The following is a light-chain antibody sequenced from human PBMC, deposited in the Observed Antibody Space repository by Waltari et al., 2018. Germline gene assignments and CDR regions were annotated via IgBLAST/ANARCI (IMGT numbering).Light chain of an antibody. Sequence: SYELTQAPSVSVSPGQTATISCSGDVLPPHYAYWYQQKPGQAPVVVLYKDTQRPSGIPERFSGSSSGTTVTLTISGVQAEDEADYYCQSIDSIVVFGGGTKLTV. CDR1: VLPPHY. CDR2: KDT. CDR3: QSIDSIVV. J-gene: IGLJ2*01. V-gene: IGLV3-25*03.